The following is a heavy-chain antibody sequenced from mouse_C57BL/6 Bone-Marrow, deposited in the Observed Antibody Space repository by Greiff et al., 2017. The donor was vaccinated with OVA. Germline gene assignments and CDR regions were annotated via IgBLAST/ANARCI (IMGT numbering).Heavy chain of an antibody. Sequence: VQLQQPGAELVKPGASVKMSCKASGYTFTSYWITWVKQRPGQGLEWIGDIYPGSGSTNYNEKFKSKATLTVDTSSSTAYMQLSSLTSEDSVVYYCARHKLRLYAMDYWGQGTSVTVSS. D-gene: IGHD1-1*01. J-gene: IGHJ4*01. CDR1: GYTFTSYW. V-gene: IGHV1-55*01. CDR2: IYPGSGST. CDR3: ARHKLRLYAMDY.